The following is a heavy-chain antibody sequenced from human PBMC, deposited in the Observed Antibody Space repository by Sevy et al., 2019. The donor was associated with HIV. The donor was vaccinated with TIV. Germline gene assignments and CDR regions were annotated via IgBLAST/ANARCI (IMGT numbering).Heavy chain of an antibody. CDR3: ARDSWRRGSYYGFDS. CDR1: GFTFSSYW. Sequence: GGYLRLSCAASGFTFSSYWMHWVRQVPGKGLVWVSRINPDGSSTSYADSVKGRFTISRDNAKNTLYLQMNSLRAEDTAVYYCARDSWRRGSYYGFDSWGHGALVTVSS. CDR2: INPDGSST. D-gene: IGHD1-26*01. J-gene: IGHJ4*01. V-gene: IGHV3-74*01.